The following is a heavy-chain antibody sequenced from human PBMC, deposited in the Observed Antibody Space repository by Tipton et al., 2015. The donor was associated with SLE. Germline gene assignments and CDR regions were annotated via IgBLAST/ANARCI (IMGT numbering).Heavy chain of an antibody. CDR2: ISDGGGT. CDR3: ARGMLTWRGAIIGVDV. D-gene: IGHD2-8*01. V-gene: IGHV4-59*08. J-gene: IGHJ6*02. Sequence: TLSLTCTVSGGSISSYYWSWIRQPPGKGLEWIGYISDGGGTNHSPSLKSRVTISVDPAKNQFSLKLASVTAADTAVYYCARGMLTWRGAIIGVDVWGQGTSVNVSS. CDR1: GGSISSYY.